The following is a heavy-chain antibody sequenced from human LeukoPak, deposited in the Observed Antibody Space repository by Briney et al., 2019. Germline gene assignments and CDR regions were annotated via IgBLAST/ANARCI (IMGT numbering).Heavy chain of an antibody. D-gene: IGHD6-19*01. J-gene: IGHJ4*02. CDR3: ARQAVAARGLDY. Sequence: SQTLSLTCAISGDSVSSNIVVWNWIRQSPSRGLEWLGRTYFRSKWYYDYAVSVICRITINPDTSKNQFSLHLNSVTPEDTAVYYCARQAVAARGLDYWEQARLLTVSP. CDR2: TYFRSKWYY. CDR1: GDSVSSNIVV. V-gene: IGHV6-1*01.